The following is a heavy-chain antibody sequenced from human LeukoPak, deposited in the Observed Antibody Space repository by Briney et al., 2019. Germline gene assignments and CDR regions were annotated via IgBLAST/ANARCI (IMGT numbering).Heavy chain of an antibody. CDR2: ISDSGANT. V-gene: IGHV3-23*01. CDR1: GFTFSNSG. J-gene: IGHJ4*02. CDR3: AKRAGPVAGEYYFDY. Sequence: GGPLRLSCGASGFTFSNSGMNWVRQVPGKGLQWVSGISDSGANTRYADSVKGRFTISRDNSKNTLSLQMESLRAEDTAVYYCAKRAGPVAGEYYFDYWGQGTLVTVSS. D-gene: IGHD6-19*01.